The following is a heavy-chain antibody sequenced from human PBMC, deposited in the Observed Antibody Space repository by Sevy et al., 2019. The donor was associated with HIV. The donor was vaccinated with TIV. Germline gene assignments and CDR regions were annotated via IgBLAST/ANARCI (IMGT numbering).Heavy chain of an antibody. CDR1: GDSMNTYY. D-gene: IGHD2-8*02. V-gene: IGHV4-59*01. CDR2: ILYSGST. CDR3: ARLVPGENWLDP. J-gene: IGHJ5*02. Sequence: SETLSLTCTVTGDSMNTYYWAWIRQPPGKSLVWVGYILYSGSTGYSPSLKSRVTMALDKSKNEVSLRLSSVTAADTAVYYCARLVPGENWLDPWGQGRLVTVSS.